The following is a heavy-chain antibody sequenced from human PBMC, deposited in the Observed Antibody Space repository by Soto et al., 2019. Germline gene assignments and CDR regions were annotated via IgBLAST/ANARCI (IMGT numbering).Heavy chain of an antibody. CDR2: IYYSGST. J-gene: IGHJ4*02. D-gene: IGHD4-17*01. CDR1: GGSISSGGYY. CDR3: ARKATVTSCFDY. Sequence: QVQLQESGPGLVKPSQTLSLTCTVSGGSISSGGYYWSWIRQHPGKGREWIGYIYYSGSTYYNPSRRSRVTISVDTAKNQCALKLSSLTAADTAVYYCARKATVTSCFDYWGQGTLVTVSS. V-gene: IGHV4-31*03.